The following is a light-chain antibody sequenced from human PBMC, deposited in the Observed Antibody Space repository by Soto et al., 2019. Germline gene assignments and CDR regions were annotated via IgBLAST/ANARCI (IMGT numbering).Light chain of an antibody. CDR2: WAS. V-gene: IGKV4-1*01. CDR1: QSVLYSSNNKNY. CDR3: QQYYSTPPT. J-gene: IGKJ4*01. Sequence: DIVMTQSPASLAVSLGERATINCKSSQSVLYSSNNKNYLAWYQQKPGQPPKLLIYWASTRESGVPDRFSGSGSGTDFTLTSSSLQAEDVAVYYCQQYYSTPPTFGGGTKVEIK.